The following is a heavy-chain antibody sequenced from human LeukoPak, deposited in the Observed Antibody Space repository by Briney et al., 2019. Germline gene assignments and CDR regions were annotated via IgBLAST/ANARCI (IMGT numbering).Heavy chain of an antibody. CDR3: ARVKSAVVTEYYFDY. V-gene: IGHV4-59*01. CDR2: IYYSGST. D-gene: IGHD4-23*01. Sequence: PSETLSLTCTVSGGSISSYYWRWIRQPPGKGLEWIGYIYYSGSTNYNPSLKSRVTISVDTSKNQFSLKLSSVTAADTAVYYCARVKSAVVTEYYFDYWGQGTLVTVSS. J-gene: IGHJ4*02. CDR1: GGSISSYY.